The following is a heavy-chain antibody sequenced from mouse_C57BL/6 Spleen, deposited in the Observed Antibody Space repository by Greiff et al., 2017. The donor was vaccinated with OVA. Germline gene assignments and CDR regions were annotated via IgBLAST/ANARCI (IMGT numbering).Heavy chain of an antibody. CDR3: ARGGNYRIFDY. CDR2: IYPSDSET. Sequence: QVQLQQPGAELVRPGSSVKLSCKASGYTFTSYWMDWVKQRPGQGLEWIGNIYPSDSETHYNQKFKDKATLTVDKSSSTAYMQLSSLTSEDPAVYYCARGGNYRIFDYWGQGTTLTVSS. V-gene: IGHV1-61*01. J-gene: IGHJ2*01. D-gene: IGHD2-1*01. CDR1: GYTFTSYW.